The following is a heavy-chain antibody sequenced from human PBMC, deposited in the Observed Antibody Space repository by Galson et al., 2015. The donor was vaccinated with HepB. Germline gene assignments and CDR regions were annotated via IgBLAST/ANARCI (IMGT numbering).Heavy chain of an antibody. J-gene: IGHJ6*02. D-gene: IGHD6-6*01. CDR3: ARDRSYGSSSPYGMDV. CDR1: GFTFSDSY. CDR2: ISNSGGTK. Sequence: SLRLSCAASGFTFSDSYMSWVRQAPGKGLEWISYISNSGGTKYYADSVKGRFTISRDNAKNSLYLQMNSLRADDTAVYYCARDRSYGSSSPYGMDVWGQGTTVTVSS. V-gene: IGHV3-11*01.